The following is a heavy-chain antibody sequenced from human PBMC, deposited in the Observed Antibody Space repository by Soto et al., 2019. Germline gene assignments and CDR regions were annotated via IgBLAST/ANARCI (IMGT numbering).Heavy chain of an antibody. V-gene: IGHV1-69*13. D-gene: IGHD3-3*01. CDR1: GGTFSSYA. J-gene: IGHJ5*02. CDR2: IIPIFGTA. CDR3: ASHGYYDFWSGYYEYWFDP. Sequence: RASVKVSCKASGGTFSSYAISWVRQAPGQGLEWMGGIIPIFGTANYAQKFQGRVTITADESTSTAYMELSSLRSEDTAVYYCASHGYYDFWSGYYEYWFDPWGQGTLVTVSS.